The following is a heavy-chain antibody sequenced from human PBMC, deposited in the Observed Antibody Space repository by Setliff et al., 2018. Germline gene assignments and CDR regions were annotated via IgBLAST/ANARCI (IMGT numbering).Heavy chain of an antibody. CDR2: VYDSGTT. Sequence: TCTVPGGSISSISYYWGWIRQPPGKGLEWIGTVYDSGTTYYNPSLKSRVTIFVDTSKNQFSLNLNSVTAADTGVYYCASCRYQVPYDYWGQGILVTVSS. CDR3: ASCRYQVPYDY. V-gene: IGHV4-39*01. J-gene: IGHJ4*02. CDR1: GGSISSISYY. D-gene: IGHD2-2*01.